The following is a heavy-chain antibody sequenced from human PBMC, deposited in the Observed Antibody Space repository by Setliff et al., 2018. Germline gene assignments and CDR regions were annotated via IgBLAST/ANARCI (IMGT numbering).Heavy chain of an antibody. V-gene: IGHV1-18*01. CDR1: GYTFTNYG. D-gene: IGHD6-19*01. Sequence: ASVKVSCKTSGYTFTNYGITWVRQAPGQGLEWMGWINNYSFKTNYPQKFQGRVTITWVTSISTAYMELSSLRSEDTAVYYCVRVTSGRLDFDYWGQGTPVTVSS. CDR2: INNYSFKT. CDR3: VRVTSGRLDFDY. J-gene: IGHJ4*02.